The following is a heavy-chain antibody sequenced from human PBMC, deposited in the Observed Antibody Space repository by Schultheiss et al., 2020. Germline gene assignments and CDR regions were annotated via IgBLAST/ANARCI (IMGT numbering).Heavy chain of an antibody. Sequence: GESLRLSCAASGFTVSSNYMSWVRQAPGKGLERVSVIYSGGSTYYADSVKGRFTISRDNSKNTLYLQMNSLRAEDTAVYYCARDVYGDPGGYYYYGMDVWGQGTTVTVSS. V-gene: IGHV3-53*01. J-gene: IGHJ6*02. CDR3: ARDVYGDPGGYYYYGMDV. CDR1: GFTVSSNY. CDR2: IYSGGST. D-gene: IGHD4-17*01.